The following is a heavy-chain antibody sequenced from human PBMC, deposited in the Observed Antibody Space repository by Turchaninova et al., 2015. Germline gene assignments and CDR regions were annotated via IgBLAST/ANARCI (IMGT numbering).Heavy chain of an antibody. Sequence: QVQLQQWGAGLLKPSETLSRTGAVFGGSFLCHHWSWIRQPPGKGLEWIGKISNSGGTKYNPSLKSRVTISVDTSKNQFSLKLKSVTAADTAVYYCAGARMTLLAGDSPDAFDIWGQGTMVTVSS. J-gene: IGHJ3*02. CDR3: AGARMTLLAGDSPDAFDI. D-gene: IGHD3-16*01. CDR1: GGSFLCHH. V-gene: IGHV4-34*01. CDR2: ISNSGGT.